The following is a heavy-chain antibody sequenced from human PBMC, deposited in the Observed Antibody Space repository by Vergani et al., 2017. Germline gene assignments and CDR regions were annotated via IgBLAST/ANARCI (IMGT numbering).Heavy chain of an antibody. CDR2: IKNTGDST. Sequence: EVQLLQSEGAVVQPGGSLRLSCVASGFTFSSHAMGWVRQGHGQGLEWVLSIKNTGDSTHYADSVKGRFTISRDNSKHTLYLQMNSLRVEDTAVYYCGRGSYNYNWGQGTLVTVSS. CDR3: GRGSYNYN. J-gene: IGHJ4*02. V-gene: IGHV3-23*01. D-gene: IGHD1-1*01. CDR1: GFTFSSHA.